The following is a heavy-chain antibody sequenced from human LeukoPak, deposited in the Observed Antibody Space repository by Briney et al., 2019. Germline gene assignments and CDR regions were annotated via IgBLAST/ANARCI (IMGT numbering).Heavy chain of an antibody. CDR2: IYYSGST. CDR3: ARVLSDYYYYYMDV. D-gene: IGHD3-3*02. CDR1: GGFISSHY. Sequence: PSETLSLTCTVSGGFISSHYWSWIRQPPGKGLEWIGYIYYSGSTNYNPSLKSRVTISVDTSKNQFSLKLSSVTAADTAVYYCARVLSDYYYYYMDVWGKGTTVTVSS. V-gene: IGHV4-59*11. J-gene: IGHJ6*03.